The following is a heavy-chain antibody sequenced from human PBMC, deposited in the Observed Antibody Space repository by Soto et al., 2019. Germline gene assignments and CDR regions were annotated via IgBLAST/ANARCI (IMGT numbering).Heavy chain of an antibody. V-gene: IGHV4-59*01. Sequence: SETLSLTCTVSGGSISSYYWSWIRQPPGKGLEWIGYIYNSGSTNYNPSLKSRVTISVDTSKNQFSLKLSSVTAADTAVYYCARATVIYHIFDYWGQGTLVTVSS. D-gene: IGHD4-17*01. CDR2: IYNSGST. CDR3: ARATVIYHIFDY. CDR1: GGSISSYY. J-gene: IGHJ4*02.